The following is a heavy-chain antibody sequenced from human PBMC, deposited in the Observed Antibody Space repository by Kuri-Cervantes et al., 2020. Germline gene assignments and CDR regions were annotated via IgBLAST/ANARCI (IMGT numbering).Heavy chain of an antibody. J-gene: IGHJ4*02. CDR2: IYYSGST. V-gene: IGHV4-39*01. CDR3: ARRGYSYGNFDY. Sequence: SQTLSLTCAVSSGSLGDSYWDWIRQPPGKGLEWIGSIYYSGSTYYNPSLKSRVTISADTSKNQFSLKLTSVTATDTAVYYCARRGYSYGNFDYWGQGTLVTVSS. D-gene: IGHD5-18*01. CDR1: SGSLGDSY.